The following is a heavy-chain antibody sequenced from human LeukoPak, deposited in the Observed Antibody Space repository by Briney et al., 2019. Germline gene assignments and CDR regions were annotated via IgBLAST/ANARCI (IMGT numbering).Heavy chain of an antibody. CDR2: ISASGGST. J-gene: IGHJ4*02. Sequence: PGGSLRLSCAVSGVIFNNDTMSWVRQAPGRGLEWVSVISASGGSTYYADSVKGRFTISRDNSNNRLYLEMNSLRAEDTAVYYCAKHAGTTRQTKDYWGQGTLVTVSS. V-gene: IGHV3-23*01. D-gene: IGHD1-1*01. CDR3: AKHAGTTRQTKDY. CDR1: GVIFNNDT.